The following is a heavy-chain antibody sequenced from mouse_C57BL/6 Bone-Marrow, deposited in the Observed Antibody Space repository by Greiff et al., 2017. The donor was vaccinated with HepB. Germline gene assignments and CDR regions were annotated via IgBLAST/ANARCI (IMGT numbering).Heavy chain of an antibody. CDR2: INSDGGST. CDR1: GYAFTCYD. V-gene: IGHV5-2*01. J-gene: IGHJ4*01. Sequence: EVKLVESGGGLVQPGESLKLSCEAYGYAFTCYDMSWVRKTPEKRLELVAAINSDGGSTYYPDNMERRFIISRDNTKKTLYLQMSSLKSEDTALYYCARHSNYVGAMDYWGQGTSVTVSS. D-gene: IGHD2-5*01. CDR3: ARHSNYVGAMDY.